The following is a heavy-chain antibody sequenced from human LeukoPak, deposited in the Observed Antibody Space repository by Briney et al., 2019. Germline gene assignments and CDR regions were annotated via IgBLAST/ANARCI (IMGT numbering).Heavy chain of an antibody. Sequence: ASVKVSCKPSGYTFTSYYTHWVRQAPGQGLEWMGIINPSGGSTSYAQKFQGRVTITADESTSTAYMELSSLRSEDTAVYYCARERSYDILTGPYDYWGQGTLVTVSS. J-gene: IGHJ4*02. CDR3: ARERSYDILTGPYDY. CDR1: GYTFTSYY. CDR2: INPSGGST. V-gene: IGHV1-46*01. D-gene: IGHD3-9*01.